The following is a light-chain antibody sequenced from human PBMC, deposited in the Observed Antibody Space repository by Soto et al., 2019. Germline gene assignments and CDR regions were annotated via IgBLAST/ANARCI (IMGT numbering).Light chain of an antibody. Sequence: VLTRSPDTLSLFPGERATLSCRASQSVSSTYLAWYQQKPGQAPRPLISAASSRATGTPDRFSGSGSGTDFTLTISRLEPEDFAVYYCQQYGSSRWTFGQGTKVDIK. J-gene: IGKJ1*01. CDR1: QSVSSTY. V-gene: IGKV3-20*01. CDR3: QQYGSSRWT. CDR2: AAS.